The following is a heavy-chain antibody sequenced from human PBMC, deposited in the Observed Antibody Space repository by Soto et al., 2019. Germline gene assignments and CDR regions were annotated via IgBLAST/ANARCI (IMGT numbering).Heavy chain of an antibody. D-gene: IGHD6-13*01. V-gene: IGHV5-51*01. CDR1: GYSFSNFW. CDR3: ARQSRLSSSWYPREWFDP. CDR2: IYPDDSDT. J-gene: IGHJ5*02. Sequence: GESLKISCQASGYSFSNFWIAWVRQMPGEGLEWLGIIYPDDSDTRYSPSFLGQVTISADKSISTAYLQWSSLKASDTAMYYCARQSRLSSSWYPREWFDPWGQGTLVTVSS.